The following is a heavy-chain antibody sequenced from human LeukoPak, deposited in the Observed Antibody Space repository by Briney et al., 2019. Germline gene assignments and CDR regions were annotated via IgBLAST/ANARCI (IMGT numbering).Heavy chain of an antibody. V-gene: IGHV3-48*02. J-gene: IGHJ4*02. Sequence: PGGSLRLSCAASGFTFSAYGMNWVRQGPGKGLEWVSYIGSDTTTIDYADSVRGRFTIYRDNAKNSLYLQMNSLRDEDTAVYFCARDPHYSFDYWGQGTLVTVSS. CDR1: GFTFSAYG. CDR2: IGSDTTTI. CDR3: ARDPHYSFDY.